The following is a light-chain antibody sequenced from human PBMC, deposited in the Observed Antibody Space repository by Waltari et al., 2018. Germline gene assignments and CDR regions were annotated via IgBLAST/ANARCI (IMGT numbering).Light chain of an antibody. V-gene: IGKV4-1*01. Sequence: DIVMTQSPDSLAVSLGERATINCKSSQSVLYSSNNKNYLAWYQQKPGKPPKVLIYWASFRESGAPYRFSGSGSETDFTLPISSLQAEDVAVYYCQQYYSTPPYTFGQGTKLEIK. J-gene: IGKJ2*01. CDR3: QQYYSTPPYT. CDR1: QSVLYSSNNKNY. CDR2: WAS.